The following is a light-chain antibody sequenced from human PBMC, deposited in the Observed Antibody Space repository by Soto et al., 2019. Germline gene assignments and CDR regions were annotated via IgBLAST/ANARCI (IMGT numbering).Light chain of an antibody. CDR2: AAS. CDR3: QQHNTYPFT. CDR1: QGVTSY. Sequence: IQLTQSPSSLSASVGDRVTITCRASQGVTSYFAWYQQKPGKAPNLLIYAASTLQSGVPSRFSGSGSVTDFTLTISSLQPEDFATYYCQQHNTYPFTFGPGTKVEIK. V-gene: IGKV1-9*01. J-gene: IGKJ3*01.